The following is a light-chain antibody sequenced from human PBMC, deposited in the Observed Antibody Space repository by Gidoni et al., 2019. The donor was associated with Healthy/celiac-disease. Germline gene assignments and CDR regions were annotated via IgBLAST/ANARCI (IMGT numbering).Light chain of an antibody. J-gene: IGKJ2*01. CDR2: KAS. V-gene: IGKV1-5*03. CDR1: QSISSW. CDR3: QQYNSYPYT. Sequence: DIQINQSPSTLSASVGDRVTSTCRASQSISSWLAWYQQKPGKAPKLLIYKASSLGSGVPSRFSGSGSGTEFTLTISSLQPDDFATYYCQQYNSYPYTFGQGTKLEIK.